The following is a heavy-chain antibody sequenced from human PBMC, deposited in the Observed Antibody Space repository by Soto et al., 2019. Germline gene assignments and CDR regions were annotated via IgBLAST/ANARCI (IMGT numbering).Heavy chain of an antibody. D-gene: IGHD3-22*01. J-gene: IGHJ4*02. CDR2: IYYSGST. Sequence: PSETLSLTCTVSGGSISSSSYYWGWIRQPPGKGLEWIGSIYYSGSTYYNPSLKSRVTISVDTSKNQFSLKLSSVTAADTAVYYCARSYYYDSSGYYYWGQGTLVTVSS. V-gene: IGHV4-39*01. CDR3: ARSYYYDSSGYYY. CDR1: GGSISSSSYY.